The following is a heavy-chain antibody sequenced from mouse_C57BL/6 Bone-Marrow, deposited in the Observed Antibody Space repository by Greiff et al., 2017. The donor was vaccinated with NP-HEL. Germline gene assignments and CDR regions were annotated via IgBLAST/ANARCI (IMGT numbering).Heavy chain of an antibody. CDR1: GYTFTSYW. D-gene: IGHD3-2*02. CDR2: IYPGSGST. J-gene: IGHJ4*01. V-gene: IGHV1-55*01. Sequence: QVQLQQPGAELVKPGASVKMSCKASGYTFTSYWITWVKQRPGQGLAWIGDIYPGSGSTNYNEKFKSKATLTVDTSSSTAYMQLSSLTSEDSAVYYCADSSGYDAMDYWGQGTSVTVSS. CDR3: ADSSGYDAMDY.